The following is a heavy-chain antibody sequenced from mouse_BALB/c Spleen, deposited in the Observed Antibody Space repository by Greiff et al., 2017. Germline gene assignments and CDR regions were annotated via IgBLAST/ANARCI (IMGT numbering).Heavy chain of an antibody. CDR2: IDPENGNT. Sequence: DVKLQESGAELVRPGALVKLSCKASGFNIKDYYMHWVKQRPEQGLEWIGWIDPENGNTIYDPKFQGKASITADTSSNTAYLQLSSLTSEDTAVYYCARYYDYVAYWGQGTLVTVSA. CDR3: ARYYDYVAY. V-gene: IGHV14-1*02. D-gene: IGHD2-4*01. CDR1: GFNIKDYY. J-gene: IGHJ3*01.